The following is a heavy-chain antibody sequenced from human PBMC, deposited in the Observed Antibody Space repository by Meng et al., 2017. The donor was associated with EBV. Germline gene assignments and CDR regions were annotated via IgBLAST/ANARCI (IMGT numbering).Heavy chain of an antibody. CDR1: WFSLSTSGVG. Sequence: QTPLKELGPTQGKPTQTLTLTCTFSWFSLSTSGVGVGWICQPPGKALEWLALIYCDDDKRYSPSLKSRLTITKDPSKNQVVLTMTNMDPVDTATYYCAHSRVGATEFDYWGQGTLVTVSS. CDR2: IYCDDDK. J-gene: IGHJ4*02. CDR3: AHSRVGATEFDY. D-gene: IGHD1-26*01. V-gene: IGHV2-5*02.